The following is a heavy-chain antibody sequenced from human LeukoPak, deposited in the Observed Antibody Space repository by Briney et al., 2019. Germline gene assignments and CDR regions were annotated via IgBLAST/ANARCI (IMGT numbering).Heavy chain of an antibody. CDR2: ISSNGGST. D-gene: IGHD6-6*01. V-gene: IGHV3-64D*09. CDR1: GFTFSSSA. J-gene: IGHJ4*02. Sequence: AGGSLRLSCSASGFTFSSSAMRWVRQAPGEGRQYVSGISSNGGSTNYEDSVKGRFTISRDNSKNTLYLQMSSLRTEDTAVYYCVRGHSSSSNYFDYWGQGSLVTVSS. CDR3: VRGHSSSSNYFDY.